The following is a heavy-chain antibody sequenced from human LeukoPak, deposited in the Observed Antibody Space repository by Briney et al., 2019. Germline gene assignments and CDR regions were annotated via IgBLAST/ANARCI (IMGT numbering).Heavy chain of an antibody. CDR3: ARHADYHILTGFDY. J-gene: IGHJ4*02. CDR2: IDPSNSYT. CDR1: GYNFTNYW. V-gene: IGHV5-10-1*01. D-gene: IGHD3-9*01. Sequence: GESLRISCKGSGYNFTNYWISWVRQMPGKGLEWMGRIDPSNSYTNYSPPFQGHVTISADRSISNAYLQWNSLKASDTAMYYCARHADYHILTGFDYWGQGTLVTVS.